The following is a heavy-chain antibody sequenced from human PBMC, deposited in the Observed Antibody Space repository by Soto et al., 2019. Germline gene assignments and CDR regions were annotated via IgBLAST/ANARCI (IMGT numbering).Heavy chain of an antibody. CDR2: IHNSGNI. V-gene: IGHV4-59*01. CDR1: DGSISSYY. CDR3: VRGTVTTSYFDY. Sequence: ETLSVTFTVSDGSISSYYWSWIRQPPGKGLEWIGYIHNSGNINYNPSLRSRGTMSVDTSKNQFSLRLTSVTAADTAVYYCVRGTVTTSYFDYWGQRTMDTVSS. D-gene: IGHD4-4*01. J-gene: IGHJ4*02.